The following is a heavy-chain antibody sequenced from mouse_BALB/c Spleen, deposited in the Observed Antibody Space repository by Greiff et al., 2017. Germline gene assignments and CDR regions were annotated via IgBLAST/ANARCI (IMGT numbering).Heavy chain of an antibody. J-gene: IGHJ3*01. V-gene: IGHV5-4*02. CDR2: ISDGGSYT. D-gene: IGHD2-4*01. Sequence: VQLKQSGGGLVKPGGSLKLSCAASGFTFSDYYMYWVRQTPEKRLEWVATISDGGSYTYYPDSVKGRFTISRDNAKNNLYLQMSSLKSEDTAMYYCAREGLRRFAYWGQGTLVTVSA. CDR1: GFTFSDYY. CDR3: AREGLRRFAY.